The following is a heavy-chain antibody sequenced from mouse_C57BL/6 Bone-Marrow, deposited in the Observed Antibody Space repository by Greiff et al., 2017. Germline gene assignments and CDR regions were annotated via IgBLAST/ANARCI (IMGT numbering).Heavy chain of an antibody. CDR2: IDPENGDT. Sequence: EVHLVESGAELVRPGASVKLSCTASGFNIKDDYMHWVKQRPEQGLEWIGWIDPENGDTEYASKFQGKATITADTSSNTAYLQLSSLTSEDTAVYYCTTVVHYWGQGTTRTVSS. J-gene: IGHJ2*01. CDR3: TTVVHY. CDR1: GFNIKDDY. V-gene: IGHV14-4*01. D-gene: IGHD1-1*01.